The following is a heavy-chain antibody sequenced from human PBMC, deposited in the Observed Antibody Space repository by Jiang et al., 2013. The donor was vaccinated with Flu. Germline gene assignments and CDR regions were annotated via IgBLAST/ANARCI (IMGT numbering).Heavy chain of an antibody. J-gene: IGHJ4*02. D-gene: IGHD3-22*01. CDR2: IRSKAYGGTT. CDR1: GFTFGDYA. Sequence: VQLLESGGGLVQPGRSLRLSCTASGFTFGDYAMSWFRQAPGKGLEWVGFIRSKAYGGTTEYAASVKGRFTISRDDSKSIAYLQMNSLKTEDTAVYYCTRVRSMIVVVIDYVGQGTLVTVS. CDR3: TRVRSMIVVVIDY. V-gene: IGHV3-49*03.